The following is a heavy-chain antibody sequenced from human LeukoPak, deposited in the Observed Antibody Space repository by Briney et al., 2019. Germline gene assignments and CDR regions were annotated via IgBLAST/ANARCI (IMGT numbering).Heavy chain of an antibody. J-gene: IGHJ6*03. Sequence: HTGGSLRLSCAASGFIFSDYGITWVRQAPGKGLVWVSRINSDGSSTSYADSVKGRFTISRDNAKNTLYLQMNSLRAEDTAVYYCARVSSSSWYGYYMDVWGKGTTVTISS. D-gene: IGHD6-13*01. V-gene: IGHV3-74*01. CDR2: INSDGSST. CDR3: ARVSSSSWYGYYMDV. CDR1: GFIFSDYG.